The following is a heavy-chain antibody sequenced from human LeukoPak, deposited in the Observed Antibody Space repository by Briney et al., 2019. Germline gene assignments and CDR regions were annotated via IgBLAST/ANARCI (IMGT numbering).Heavy chain of an antibody. Sequence: GGSLRLSCAASGFTFSTYAMSWVRQAPGKGLEWVASIEHDGSEKYYVDSVRGRFTISRDNTKNSLYLQMSSLRAEDTAVYYCATDRGWRTSGYYLYYFEYWGQGTLVTFSS. CDR2: IEHDGSEK. D-gene: IGHD3-3*01. V-gene: IGHV3-7*01. J-gene: IGHJ4*02. CDR3: ATDRGWRTSGYYLYYFEY. CDR1: GFTFSTYA.